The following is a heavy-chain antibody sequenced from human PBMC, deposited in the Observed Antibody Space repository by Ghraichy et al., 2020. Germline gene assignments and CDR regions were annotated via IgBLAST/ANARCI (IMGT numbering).Heavy chain of an antibody. V-gene: IGHV4-34*01. CDR1: GGSFSGYY. J-gene: IGHJ5*02. CDR2: INHSGST. CDR3: ARGVPDYYGSGNVNWFDP. Sequence: SETLSLTCAVYGGSFSGYYWSWIRQPPGKGLEWIGEINHSGSTNYNPSLKSRVTISVDTSKNQFSLKLSSVTAADTAVYYCARGVPDYYGSGNVNWFDPWGQGTLVTVSS. D-gene: IGHD3-10*01.